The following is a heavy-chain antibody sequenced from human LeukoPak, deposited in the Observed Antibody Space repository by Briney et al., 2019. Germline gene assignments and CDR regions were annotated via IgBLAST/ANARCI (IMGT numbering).Heavy chain of an antibody. CDR2: ITGQSNNI. J-gene: IGHJ4*02. V-gene: IGHV3-23*01. CDR1: GFTFSAYA. Sequence: GGSLRLSCAASGFTFSAYAMTWVRQAPGKGLEGVSTITGQSNNIWYADSVKGRFTISRDNPKNTVYLQMNSLRVEDTATYYCAKSKGSGTYCFDYWGQGSLVTVSS. D-gene: IGHD3-10*01. CDR3: AKSKGSGTYCFDY.